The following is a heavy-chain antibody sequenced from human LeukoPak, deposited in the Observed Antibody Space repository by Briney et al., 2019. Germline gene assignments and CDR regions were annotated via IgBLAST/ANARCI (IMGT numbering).Heavy chain of an antibody. J-gene: IGHJ3*02. CDR1: GYTFTSYG. CDR3: ARVKGFEYDNGDYADWSAFDI. V-gene: IGHV1-18*01. CDR2: ISAYNGNT. D-gene: IGHD4-17*01. Sequence: PAASVKVSCKASGYTFTSYGISWVRQAPGQGLEWMGWISAYNGNTNYAQKPQGRVTMTTDTSTSTAYLELRGLISDDTAVYYCARVKGFEYDNGDYADWSAFDIWGQGTMVTVSS.